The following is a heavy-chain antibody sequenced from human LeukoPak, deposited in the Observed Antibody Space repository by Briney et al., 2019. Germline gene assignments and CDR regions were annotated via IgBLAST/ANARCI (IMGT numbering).Heavy chain of an antibody. CDR1: GYTFTGHY. V-gene: IGHV1-2*02. Sequence: GASVKVSCKASGYTFTGHYMHWVRQAPGQGLEWMGWINPNNGGTKYAQKFQDRVTMTRDTSISTAYMELSRLRSDDTAVYYCARDERYDSSGYPFDYWGQGTLVTVSS. CDR3: ARDERYDSSGYPFDY. D-gene: IGHD3-22*01. J-gene: IGHJ4*02. CDR2: INPNNGGT.